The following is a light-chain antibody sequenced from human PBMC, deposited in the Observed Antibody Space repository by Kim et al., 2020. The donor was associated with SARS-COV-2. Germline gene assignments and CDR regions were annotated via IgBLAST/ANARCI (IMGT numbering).Light chain of an antibody. V-gene: IGKV3-15*01. Sequence: VSPEERATLSCRASQSVSSNLAWYQQKPGQAPRLLIYGASTRATGVPAMFSGSGSGTEFTLTISSLQSEDFAIYYCQQYNSWPQTFGQGTKVDIK. CDR1: QSVSSN. CDR2: GAS. CDR3: QQYNSWPQT. J-gene: IGKJ1*01.